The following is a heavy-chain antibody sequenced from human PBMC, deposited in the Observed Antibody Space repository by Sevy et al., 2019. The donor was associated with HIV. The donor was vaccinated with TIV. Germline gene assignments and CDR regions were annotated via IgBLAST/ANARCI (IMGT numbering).Heavy chain of an antibody. CDR1: GYSFTRYY. Sequence: ASVKVSCKASGYSFTRYYIHWVRQAPGQGLGWMGIINPSDGSTSYAQKFQGRVTMTRDTSTSTVYMELSSLRSEDTAVYYSASGGTPRGYFDYWGQGTLVTVSS. CDR3: ASGGTPRGYFDY. D-gene: IGHD1-1*01. J-gene: IGHJ4*02. V-gene: IGHV1-46*03. CDR2: INPSDGST.